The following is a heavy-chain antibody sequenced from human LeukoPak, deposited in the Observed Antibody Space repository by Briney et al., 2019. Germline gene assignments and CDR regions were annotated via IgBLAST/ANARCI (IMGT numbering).Heavy chain of an antibody. Sequence: SETLPLTCAVYGGSFSGYYWSWIRQPPGKGLEWIGEINHSGSTNYNPSLKSRVTISVDTSKNQFSLKLSSVTAADTAVYFCARGPYSYDSSGAFDIWGQGTMVTVSS. CDR1: GGSFSGYY. V-gene: IGHV4-34*01. CDR2: INHSGST. J-gene: IGHJ3*02. D-gene: IGHD3-22*01. CDR3: ARGPYSYDSSGAFDI.